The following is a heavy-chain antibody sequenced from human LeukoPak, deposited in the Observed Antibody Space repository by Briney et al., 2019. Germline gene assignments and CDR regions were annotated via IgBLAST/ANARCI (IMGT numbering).Heavy chain of an antibody. V-gene: IGHV4-39*01. CDR2: IYYSGST. CDR1: SGSISSSSYY. J-gene: IGHJ6*03. Sequence: SETLSLTCIVSSGSISSSSYYWGWIRQPPGKGLEWIGSIYYSGSTYYHPSLKSRLTISVDTSKNQFSLKLSSVTGADTGVYYCTSLYYCYYYMDVWGKGTTVTVSS. CDR3: TSLYYCYYYMDV.